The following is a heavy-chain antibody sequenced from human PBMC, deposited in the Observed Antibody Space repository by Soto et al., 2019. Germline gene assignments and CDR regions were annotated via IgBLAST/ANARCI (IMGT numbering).Heavy chain of an antibody. J-gene: IGHJ4*02. CDR3: ARRYGGNFDY. CDR2: IYYSGST. CDR1: GGSISSYY. Sequence: SETLSLTCTVSGGSISSYYWSWIRQPPGKGLEGIGYIYYSGSTNYNPSLKSRVTISVDTSKNQFSLKLSSVTAADTAVYYCARRYGGNFDYWGQGTLVTVSS. V-gene: IGHV4-59*01. D-gene: IGHD3-16*01.